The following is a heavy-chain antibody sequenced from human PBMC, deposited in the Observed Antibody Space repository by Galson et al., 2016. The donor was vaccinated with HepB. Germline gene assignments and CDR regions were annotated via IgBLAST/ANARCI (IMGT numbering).Heavy chain of an antibody. CDR1: GYSFSNYW. CDR2: ISPGNSHT. V-gene: IGHV5-51*01. D-gene: IGHD1-26*01. J-gene: IGHJ5*02. CDR3: ARQVGPGVDP. Sequence: QSGAEVTKPGESLKISCQGSGYSFSNYWIGWVRQKPGKGLEWMGIISPGNSHTRYSPSFQGQVTISADKSISTAYLQWSSLKASDTAMYYCARQVGPGVDPWGQGTLVTVSS.